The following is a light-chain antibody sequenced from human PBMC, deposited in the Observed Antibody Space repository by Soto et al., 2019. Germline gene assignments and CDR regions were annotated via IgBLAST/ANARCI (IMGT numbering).Light chain of an antibody. CDR3: QQHSHWPPWT. J-gene: IGKJ1*01. V-gene: IGKV3-11*01. CDR1: QNVRTF. Sequence: EVVLTQSPATLSLSPGERATLSCRASQNVRTFLDWYQQKPGQAPRLLIYGASNRATGIPARFSGSGSGTDFTLTICSLEPEDFAVYYCQQHSHWPPWTFGQGTRVEIQ. CDR2: GAS.